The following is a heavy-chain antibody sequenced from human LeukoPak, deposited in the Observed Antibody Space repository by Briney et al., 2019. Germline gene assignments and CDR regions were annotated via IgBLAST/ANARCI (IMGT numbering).Heavy chain of an antibody. D-gene: IGHD6-19*01. J-gene: IGHJ4*02. CDR1: GGSISSYY. V-gene: IGHV4-59*01. CDR3: ARSQSSGWGFDY. Sequence: SETLSLICTVSGGSISSYYWSWIRQPPGKGLEWIGYIYYSGSTNYNPSLKSRVTISVDTSKNQFSLKLSSVTAADTAVYYCARSQSSGWGFDYWGQGTLVTVSS. CDR2: IYYSGST.